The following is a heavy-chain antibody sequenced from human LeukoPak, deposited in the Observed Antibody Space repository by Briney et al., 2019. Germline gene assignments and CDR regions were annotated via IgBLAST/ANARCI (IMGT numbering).Heavy chain of an antibody. CDR3: AREGYYGSGSYYNKWFDP. Sequence: GASVKVSCKASGYTFTGYYMHWVRQAPGQGLEWMGWINPNSGGTNYAQKFQGRVTMTRDTSISTAYMELSRLRSDDTAVYYCAREGYYGSGSYYNKWFDPWGQGTLVTVSS. J-gene: IGHJ5*02. CDR2: INPNSGGT. D-gene: IGHD3-10*01. CDR1: GYTFTGYY. V-gene: IGHV1-2*02.